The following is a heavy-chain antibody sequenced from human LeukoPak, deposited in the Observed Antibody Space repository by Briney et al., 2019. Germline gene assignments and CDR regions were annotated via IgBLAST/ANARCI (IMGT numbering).Heavy chain of an antibody. D-gene: IGHD6-13*01. CDR3: ARWVQHPRSDNWFDP. J-gene: IGHJ5*02. CDR1: GGSISSGGYY. CDR2: IYYSGST. V-gene: IGHV4-31*03. Sequence: PSGTLSLTCTVSGGSISSGGYYWSWIRQHPGKGLEWIGYIYYSGSTYYNPSLKSRVTISVDTSKNQFSLKLSSVTAADTAVYYCARWVQHPRSDNWFDPWGQGTLVTVSS.